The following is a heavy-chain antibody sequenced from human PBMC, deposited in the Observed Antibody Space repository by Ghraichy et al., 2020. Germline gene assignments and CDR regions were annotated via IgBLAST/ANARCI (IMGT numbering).Heavy chain of an antibody. CDR3: ARGPELRPYYYYYGMDV. V-gene: IGHV4-30-4*01. CDR1: GGSISSGDYY. Sequence: SETLSLTCTVSGGSISSGDYYWSWIRQPPGKGLEWIGYIYYSGSTYYNPSLKSRVTISVDTSKNQFSLKLSSVTAADTAVYYCARGPELRPYYYYYGMDVWGKGTTVTVSS. CDR2: IYYSGST. J-gene: IGHJ6*04. D-gene: IGHD1-7*01.